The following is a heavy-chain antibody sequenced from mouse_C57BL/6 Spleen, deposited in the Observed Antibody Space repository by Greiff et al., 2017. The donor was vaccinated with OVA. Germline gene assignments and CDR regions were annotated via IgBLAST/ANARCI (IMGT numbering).Heavy chain of an antibody. V-gene: IGHV5-4*01. CDR2: ISDGGSYT. D-gene: IGHD1-1*01. Sequence: EVQLVESGGGLVKPGGSLKLSCAASGFTFSSYAMSWVRQTPEKRLEWVATISDGGSYTYYPDNVQGRFTISRDNAKNNLYLQMSHLKSEDTAMYYCAREDYGSSYWYFDVWGTGTTVTVSS. CDR3: AREDYGSSYWYFDV. J-gene: IGHJ1*03. CDR1: GFTFSSYA.